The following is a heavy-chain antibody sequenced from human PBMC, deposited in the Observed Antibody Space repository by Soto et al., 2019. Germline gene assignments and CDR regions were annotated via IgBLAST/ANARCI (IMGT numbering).Heavy chain of an antibody. Sequence: GGSLRLSCAASGFTFSSYWMSWVRQAPGKGLEWVANIKQDGSEKYYVDSVKGRFTISRDNAKNSLYLQMNSLRAEDTAVYYCARGHSLGSPDAFDIWGQGTMVTVSS. V-gene: IGHV3-7*05. CDR2: IKQDGSEK. J-gene: IGHJ3*02. CDR3: ARGHSLGSPDAFDI. CDR1: GFTFSSYW. D-gene: IGHD1-26*01.